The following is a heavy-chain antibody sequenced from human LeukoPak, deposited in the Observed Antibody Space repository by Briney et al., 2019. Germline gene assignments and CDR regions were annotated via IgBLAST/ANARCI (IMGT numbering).Heavy chain of an antibody. CDR2: ISSSGSTI. Sequence: TGGSLRLSCAASGFTSSSYEMNWVRRAPGQGLEGVSYISSSGSTIYYAASGKARFTISRDNANNSLCLQMNSLRAEDTAVYYCARRGPIEYWGQGTLVTVSS. CDR3: ARRGPIEY. V-gene: IGHV3-48*03. D-gene: IGHD2/OR15-2a*01. J-gene: IGHJ4*02. CDR1: GFTSSSYE.